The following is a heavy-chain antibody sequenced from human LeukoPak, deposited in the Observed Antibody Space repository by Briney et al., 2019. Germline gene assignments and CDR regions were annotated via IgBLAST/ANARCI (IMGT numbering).Heavy chain of an antibody. CDR2: IYYSGST. CDR3: ARGGTYYYGSGRPEDY. Sequence: PSETLSLTCTVPGGSISSGGYYWSWIRQPPGKGLEWIGYIYYSGSTSNNPSLKSRVTISVDTSKNQFSLKLSSVTAADTAVYYCARGGTYYYGSGRPEDYWGQGTLVTVSS. V-gene: IGHV4-30-4*01. CDR1: GGSISSGGYY. J-gene: IGHJ4*02. D-gene: IGHD3-10*01.